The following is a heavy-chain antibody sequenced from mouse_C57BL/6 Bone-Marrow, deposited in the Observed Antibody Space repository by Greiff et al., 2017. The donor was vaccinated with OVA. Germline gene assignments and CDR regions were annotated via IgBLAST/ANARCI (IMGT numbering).Heavy chain of an antibody. D-gene: IGHD1-1*01. Sequence: QVQLQQSGAELVMPGASVKLSCKASGYTFTSYWMPWVKQRPGQGLEWIGEIDPSDSYTNYNQKFKGKSTLTVDKSSSTAYMQLRSLTSEDSAVYYCALSSSPFDYGGQGTTLTVSS. J-gene: IGHJ2*01. CDR1: GYTFTSYW. CDR2: IDPSDSYT. CDR3: ALSSSPFDY. V-gene: IGHV1-69*01.